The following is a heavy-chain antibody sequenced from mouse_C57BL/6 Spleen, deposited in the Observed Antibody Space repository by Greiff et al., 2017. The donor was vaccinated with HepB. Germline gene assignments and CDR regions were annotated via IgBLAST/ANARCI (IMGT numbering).Heavy chain of an antibody. J-gene: IGHJ3*01. D-gene: IGHD2-3*01. V-gene: IGHV2-2*01. CDR3: ARNIADGYYWFAY. CDR1: GFSLTSYG. Sequence: VQLQESGPGLVQPSQSLSITCTVSGFSLTSYGVHWVRQSPGKGLEWLGVIWSGGSTDYNAAFISRLSISKDNSKSQVFFKMNSLQADDTAIYYCARNIADGYYWFAYWGQGTLVTVSA. CDR2: IWSGGST.